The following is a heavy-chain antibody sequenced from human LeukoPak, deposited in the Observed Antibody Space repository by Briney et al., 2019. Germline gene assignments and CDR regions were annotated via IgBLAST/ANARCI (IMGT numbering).Heavy chain of an antibody. Sequence: PGGALRLSCAASGFTFSSYAMSWVRQAPGKGLEWVSAISGSSGSTYYADSVKGRFTISRDNSKNTLYLQMNSLRAEDTAVYYCANFPLQGDCWGQGTLVTVSS. D-gene: IGHD2-15*01. V-gene: IGHV3-23*01. J-gene: IGHJ4*02. CDR2: ISGSSGST. CDR3: ANFPLQGDC. CDR1: GFTFSSYA.